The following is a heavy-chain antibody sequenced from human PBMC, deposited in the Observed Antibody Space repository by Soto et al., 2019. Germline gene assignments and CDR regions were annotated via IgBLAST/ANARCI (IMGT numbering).Heavy chain of an antibody. D-gene: IGHD3-10*01. Sequence: QVQLVESGGGVVQPGRSLRLSCAASGFTFSSYGMHWVRQAPGKGLEWVAVIWYDGSNKYYADSVKGRFTIFRDNSKNRLYLQMNSLRAEDTAVYYCARDYYYGSGSYYNPDAFDIWGQGTMVTVSS. J-gene: IGHJ3*02. V-gene: IGHV3-33*01. CDR1: GFTFSSYG. CDR3: ARDYYYGSGSYYNPDAFDI. CDR2: IWYDGSNK.